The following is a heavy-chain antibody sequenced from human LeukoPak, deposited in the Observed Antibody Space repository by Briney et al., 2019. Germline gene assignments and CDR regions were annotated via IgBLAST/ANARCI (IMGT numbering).Heavy chain of an antibody. V-gene: IGHV3-53*01. CDR3: ASWPGGWYGEDS. D-gene: IGHD6-19*01. Sequence: PGGSLRLSCAASGVTVSNNFMSWVRQAPGKGLEWVSVIYGGGSTYYADSVKGRFTNSRDTSKNTLYLQMNSLRAEDTAVYYCASWPGGWYGEDSWGQGTLVTVSS. J-gene: IGHJ4*02. CDR1: GVTVSNNF. CDR2: IYGGGST.